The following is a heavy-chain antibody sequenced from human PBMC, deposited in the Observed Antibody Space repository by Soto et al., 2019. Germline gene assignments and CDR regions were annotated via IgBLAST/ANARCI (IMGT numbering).Heavy chain of an antibody. CDR3: CRDREVTYRSDVCDV. CDR1: ENALSSYY. D-gene: IGHD3-10*01. CDR2: IDPSGTRT. V-gene: IGHV1-46*03. J-gene: IGHJ3*01. Sequence: QVQLVQSGAEVKKPGASLKVSCQASENALSSYYVHWVRQAPGQGLEWMAIIDPSGTRTRYAQRFQGRVTLTRDTSTGAVYMELSSLRSQDTAIYFCCRDREVTYRSDVCDVWGLGTMVTVSS.